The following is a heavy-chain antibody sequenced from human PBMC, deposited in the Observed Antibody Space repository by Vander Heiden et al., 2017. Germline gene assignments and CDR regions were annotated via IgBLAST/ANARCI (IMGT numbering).Heavy chain of an antibody. D-gene: IGHD2-21*01. V-gene: IGHV3-30-3*01. CDR2: ISYDGSNK. J-gene: IGHJ4*02. CDR1: GFTFSSYA. CDR3: ARDCVD. Sequence: QVQLVESGGGVVQPGRSLRLSCAASGFTFSSYAMHWVRQAPGKGLEWVTVISYDGSNKYYADSVKGRFTISRDNSKNTLYLQRNSLRAEDTAVYYCARDCVDWGQGTLVTVSS.